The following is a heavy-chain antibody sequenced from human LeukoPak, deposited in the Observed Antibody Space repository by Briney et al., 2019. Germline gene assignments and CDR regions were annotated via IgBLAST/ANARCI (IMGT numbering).Heavy chain of an antibody. CDR1: GFTLTTHA. V-gene: IGHV3-23*01. CDR2: ITGSGGST. D-gene: IGHD6-13*01. Sequence: GGSLRLSCAGAGFTLTTHAMSWVRQAPGKGLEWVSTITGSGGSTYSADSVKGRLTISRDNSKNTLYLQMNSLRADDTALYYCARNQDSSWYYYYMGVWGKGATVTVSS. CDR3: ARNQDSSWYYYYMGV. J-gene: IGHJ6*03.